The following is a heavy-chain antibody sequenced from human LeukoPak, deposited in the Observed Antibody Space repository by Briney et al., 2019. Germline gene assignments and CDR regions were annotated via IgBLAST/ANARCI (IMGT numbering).Heavy chain of an antibody. V-gene: IGHV3-23*01. J-gene: IGHJ4*02. Sequence: GPSLTPSLAVAGSSFSSYAISCASHQPGGGMGWGSTITSSNGSTYYANSVTGWLTISKDNSKQTLYLQMTSLRVDDTAVYYCAKDPLGSSSRLSHFDNWGLGTLVTVSS. D-gene: IGHD6-6*01. CDR3: AKDPLGSSSRLSHFDN. CDR2: ITSSNGST. CDR1: GSSFSSYA.